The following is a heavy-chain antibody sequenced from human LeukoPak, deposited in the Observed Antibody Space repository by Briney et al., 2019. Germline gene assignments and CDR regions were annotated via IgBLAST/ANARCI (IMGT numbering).Heavy chain of an antibody. Sequence: NPSQTLSLTCTVSGGSISSDSYYWSWIRQPAGKGLEWIGRIYTSGSTNYNPSLKSRVTISVDTSKNQFSLKLSSVTAADTAVYYCARTVAVAGLAFDYWGQGTLVTVSS. CDR2: IYTSGST. CDR1: GGSISSDSYY. V-gene: IGHV4-61*02. CDR3: ARTVAVAGLAFDY. D-gene: IGHD6-19*01. J-gene: IGHJ4*02.